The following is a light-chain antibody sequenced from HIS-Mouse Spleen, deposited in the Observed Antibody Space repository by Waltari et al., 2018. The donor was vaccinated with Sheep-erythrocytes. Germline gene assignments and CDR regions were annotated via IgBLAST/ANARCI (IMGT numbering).Light chain of an antibody. V-gene: IGLV2-11*01. CDR2: DVS. CDR3: CSYAGSYNHV. Sequence: QSALTQPLSVSGSPGQSVTISFTGTSSHVGGYNYVSWYQQHPGKAPKLMIYDVSKRPSGVPDRFSGSKSGNTASLTISGLQAEDEADYYCCSYAGSYNHVFATGTKVTVL. J-gene: IGLJ1*01. CDR1: SSHVGGYNY.